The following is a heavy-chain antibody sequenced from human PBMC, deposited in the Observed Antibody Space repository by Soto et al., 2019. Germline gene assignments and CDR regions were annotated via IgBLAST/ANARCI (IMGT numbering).Heavy chain of an antibody. CDR1: GFIVSDTY. J-gene: IGHJ3*02. Sequence: PGGSLRLSCTASGFIVSDTYVNWVRQAPGKGLEWVSVISNRGDTHYADSVRGRFSLSRDISDNTLHLQMNNLRVEDTAVYYCAREPRYCRGGSRSIKGDAYDIWGQGTMVTVAS. CDR3: AREPRYCRGGSRSIKGDAYDI. CDR2: ISNRGDT. D-gene: IGHD2-15*01. V-gene: IGHV3-66*01.